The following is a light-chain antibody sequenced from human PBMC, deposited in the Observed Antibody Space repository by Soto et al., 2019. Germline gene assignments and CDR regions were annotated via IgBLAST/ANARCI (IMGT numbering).Light chain of an antibody. Sequence: QSALTQPASVSGSLGQSITISCTGTSSDVGGYNYVSWYQQHPGKAPKLVIYSVTNRPSGVSNRFSGSKSGNTASLTVSGLQAEDEGDYYCSSYTSSSTVLFGGGTKLTVL. V-gene: IGLV2-14*01. CDR3: SSYTSSSTVL. J-gene: IGLJ2*01. CDR2: SVT. CDR1: SSDVGGYNY.